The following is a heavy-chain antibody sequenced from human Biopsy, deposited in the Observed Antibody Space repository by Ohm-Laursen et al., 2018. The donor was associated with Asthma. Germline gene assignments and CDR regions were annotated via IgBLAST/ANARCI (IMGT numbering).Heavy chain of an antibody. J-gene: IGHJ3*02. Sequence: ATVKISRKASGYTFINYAIHWVRQAPGQRLEWMGWINAGNGNTKYSQKFQGRVTITRDTSASTAYVDLSSLRSEDTAVYYCARTYYDFLTGQVNDAFAMWGQGTMVTVSS. CDR1: GYTFINYA. V-gene: IGHV1-3*01. D-gene: IGHD3-9*01. CDR3: ARTYYDFLTGQVNDAFAM. CDR2: INAGNGNT.